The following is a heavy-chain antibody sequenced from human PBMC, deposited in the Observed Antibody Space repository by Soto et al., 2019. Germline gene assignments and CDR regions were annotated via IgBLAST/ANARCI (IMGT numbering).Heavy chain of an antibody. J-gene: IGHJ6*02. Sequence: QVQLVQSGAEVKKPGSSVKVSCRASGGTFSSYAVSWVRQAPGQGLEWMGVIIPLLNTPKYVQKFQGRVTITADASATTAYMELSSLRSEETAVYYCARESSSPNYSYYGMDVWGHGHTVTVSS. D-gene: IGHD6-6*01. CDR3: ARESSSPNYSYYGMDV. V-gene: IGHV1-69*01. CDR1: GGTFSSYA. CDR2: IIPLLNTP.